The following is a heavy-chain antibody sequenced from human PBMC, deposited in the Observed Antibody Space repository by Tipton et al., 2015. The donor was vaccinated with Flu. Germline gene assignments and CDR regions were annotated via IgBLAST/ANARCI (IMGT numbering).Heavy chain of an antibody. Sequence: TLSLTCTVSGGSVSSGSYYWSWIRQPPGKGLEWIGYIYYSGSTNYNPSLKSRVTTSVDTSKNQFSLKLSSVTAADTAVYYCASIIAVAGTSRFDYWGQGTLVTVSS. V-gene: IGHV4-61*01. CDR1: GGSVSSGSYY. CDR2: IYYSGST. D-gene: IGHD6-19*01. J-gene: IGHJ4*02. CDR3: ASIIAVAGTSRFDY.